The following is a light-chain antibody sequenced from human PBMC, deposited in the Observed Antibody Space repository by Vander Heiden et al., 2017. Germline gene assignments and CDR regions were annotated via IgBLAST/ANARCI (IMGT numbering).Light chain of an antibody. Sequence: SALTQPASVSGSPGQSITISCTGTSSDVGTYNLVSWYRQNPVKAPKLMIYEVSKRPSGVSNRFSGSKSGNTASLTISGLQAEDEADYYCCSYAGSSTLMVFGGGTKLTVL. J-gene: IGLJ2*01. CDR2: EVS. CDR3: CSYAGSSTLMV. CDR1: SSDVGTYNL. V-gene: IGLV2-23*02.